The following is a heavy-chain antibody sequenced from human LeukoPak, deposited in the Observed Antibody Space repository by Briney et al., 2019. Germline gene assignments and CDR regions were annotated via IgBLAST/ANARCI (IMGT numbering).Heavy chain of an antibody. J-gene: IGHJ4*02. CDR1: GGSFSGYY. Sequence: PSETLSLTCAVYGGSFSGYYWSWIRQPPGKGLEWIGEINHSGSTNYNPSLKSRVTISVDTSKNQFSLKLSSVTAADTAVYYCARERRGYSSSWYPRYFDYWGQGTLVTVSS. CDR2: INHSGST. D-gene: IGHD6-13*01. CDR3: ARERRGYSSSWYPRYFDY. V-gene: IGHV4-34*01.